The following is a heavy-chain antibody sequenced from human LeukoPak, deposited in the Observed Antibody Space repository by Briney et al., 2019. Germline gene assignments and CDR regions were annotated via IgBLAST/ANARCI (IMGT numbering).Heavy chain of an antibody. CDR1: GGSISSHY. Sequence: SETLSLTCTVSGGSISSHYWSWIRQPPGKGLEWIGYIFYSGNTNYTPSLKSRVTISVDTSKNQFSLKLSSVTAADTAVYFCARDRGTLTAIDAFDIWGRGTVVTVSS. J-gene: IGHJ3*02. CDR3: ARDRGTLTAIDAFDI. CDR2: IFYSGNT. D-gene: IGHD1-14*01. V-gene: IGHV4-59*11.